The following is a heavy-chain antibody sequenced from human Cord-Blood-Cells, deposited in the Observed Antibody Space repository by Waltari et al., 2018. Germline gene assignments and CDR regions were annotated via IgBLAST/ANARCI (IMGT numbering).Heavy chain of an antibody. CDR3: ARVYCSSTSCDAFDI. D-gene: IGHD2-2*01. J-gene: IGHJ3*02. Sequence: QVQLQESGPGLVKPSETLSLTCTVSGGSISSYYWSWLRQPPGKGLEWIGYIYYSGSTNYNPSLKSRVTISVDTSKNQFSLKLSSVTAADTAVYYCARVYCSSTSCDAFDIWGQGTMVTVSS. CDR1: GGSISSYY. V-gene: IGHV4-59*01. CDR2: IYYSGST.